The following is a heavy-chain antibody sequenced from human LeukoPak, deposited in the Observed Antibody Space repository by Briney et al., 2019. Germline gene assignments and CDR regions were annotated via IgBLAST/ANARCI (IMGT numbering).Heavy chain of an antibody. D-gene: IGHD2-21*01. CDR2: IASDGSHT. Sequence: GGSLRLSCAASGFTFSTYFMHWVRQAPGKGLEWVADIASDGSHTFYVESVEGRFTISRDNSKNTLYLQMNSLRAEDTAVYFCARERQDTILHSGAFDIWGQGTMVTVSS. V-gene: IGHV3-30-3*01. CDR3: ARERQDTILHSGAFDI. CDR1: GFTFSTYF. J-gene: IGHJ3*02.